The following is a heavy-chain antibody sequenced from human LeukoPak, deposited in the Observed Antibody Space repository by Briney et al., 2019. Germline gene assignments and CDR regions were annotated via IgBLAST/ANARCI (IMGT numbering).Heavy chain of an antibody. CDR1: GFTFSSYE. Sequence: TGGSLRLSCAASGFTFSSYEMNWVRQAPGKGLEWVSYISSSGSTIYYADSVKGRFTISRDNAKNSLYLQMNSLRAEDTAVYYCARGVSGSFDYWGQGTLVTVSS. V-gene: IGHV3-48*03. J-gene: IGHJ4*02. CDR2: ISSSGSTI. CDR3: ARGVSGSFDY. D-gene: IGHD6-19*01.